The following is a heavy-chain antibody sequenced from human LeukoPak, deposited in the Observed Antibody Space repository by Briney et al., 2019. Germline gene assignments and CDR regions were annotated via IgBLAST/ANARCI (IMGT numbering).Heavy chain of an antibody. CDR2: IYPGDSDT. CDR1: GYSFTSYW. V-gene: IGHV5-51*01. J-gene: IGHJ6*03. D-gene: IGHD6-6*01. CDR3: ARHHSSSSYYYYYMDV. Sequence: GESLKISCKGSGYSFTSYWIGWVRQMPGKGLEWMGIIYPGDSDTRYSPSFQGQVTILADKSISTAYLQWSSLKASDTAMYYCARHHSSSSYYYYYMDVWGKGTTVTVSS.